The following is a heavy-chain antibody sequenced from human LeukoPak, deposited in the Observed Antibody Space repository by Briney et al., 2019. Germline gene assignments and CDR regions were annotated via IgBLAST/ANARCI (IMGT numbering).Heavy chain of an antibody. CDR1: GGSISSGGYY. J-gene: IGHJ5*02. CDR2: IYYSGST. CDR3: ARGGRRRCSSTSCYGFDL. V-gene: IGHV4-31*03. Sequence: TLSLTCTVSGGSISSGGYYWSWVRQHPGRGLEWIGYIYYSGSTYYNPSLKSRVTISVDTSKNQFSLKLSSVTAADTAVYYCARGGRRRCSSTSCYGFDLWGQGTLVTVSS. D-gene: IGHD2-2*01.